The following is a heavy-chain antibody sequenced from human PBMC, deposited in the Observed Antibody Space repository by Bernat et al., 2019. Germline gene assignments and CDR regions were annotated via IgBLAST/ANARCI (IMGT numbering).Heavy chain of an antibody. CDR2: IRYNGDNK. V-gene: IGHV3-30-3*01. CDR3: MRGENGFDV. Sequence: VQLVESGGGVVQPGRSLRLSCAASGFTFSSHKMHWVRQAPGKGLEWVALIRYNGDNKYYADSVKGRFTISRDNSKNTLDLQMNSLEAEDTAVYYSMRGENGFDVWGQGTMVTVSS. J-gene: IGHJ3*01. D-gene: IGHD3-10*01. CDR1: GFTFSSHK.